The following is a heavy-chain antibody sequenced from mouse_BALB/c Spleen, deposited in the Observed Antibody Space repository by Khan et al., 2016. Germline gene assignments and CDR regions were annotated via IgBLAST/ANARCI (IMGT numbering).Heavy chain of an antibody. CDR1: EYTFTNFG. D-gene: IGHD1-1*02. CDR3: ARSGGSYDFDY. CDR2: INTYTGEP. Sequence: QIQLVQSGPELKKPGETVKISCKASEYTFTNFGMNWVKQAPGKGLKWMGWINTYTGEPTYTDDFKGRFAFSLETSASTAYLQIITLKNEDTATYFCARSGGSYDFDYWGQGTTLTVSS. J-gene: IGHJ2*01. V-gene: IGHV9-3-1*01.